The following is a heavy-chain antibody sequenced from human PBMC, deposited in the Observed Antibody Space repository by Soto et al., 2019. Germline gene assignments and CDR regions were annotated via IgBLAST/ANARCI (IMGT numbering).Heavy chain of an antibody. D-gene: IGHD3-3*01. CDR1: GGSISSSSYY. CDR2: IYYSGST. J-gene: IGHJ5*02. V-gene: IGHV4-39*01. Sequence: SETLSLTCTVSGGSISSSSYYWGWIRQPPGKGLEWIGSIYYSGSTYYNPSLKSRVTISVDTSKNQFSLKLCSVTAAETAVYYCSRPGGYDFWSGYYITAWGQGILVTVSS. CDR3: SRPGGYDFWSGYYITA.